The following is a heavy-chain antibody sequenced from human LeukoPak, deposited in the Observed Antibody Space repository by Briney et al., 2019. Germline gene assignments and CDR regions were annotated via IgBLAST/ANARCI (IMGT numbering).Heavy chain of an antibody. CDR3: ASRPDTFFH. D-gene: IGHD1-14*01. J-gene: IGHJ4*02. Sequence: PGGSLRLSCAVSGFTFSSYVMSWVRQAPGKGLEWVSAISGSGGSTYYADSVKGRFTISRDNSKNTLYLQMNSLRDEDTAVYYCASRPDTFFHWGQGTLVTVSS. CDR2: ISGSGGST. V-gene: IGHV3-23*01. CDR1: GFTFSSYV.